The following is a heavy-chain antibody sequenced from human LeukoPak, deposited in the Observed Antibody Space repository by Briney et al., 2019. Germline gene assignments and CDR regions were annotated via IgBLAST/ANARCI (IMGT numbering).Heavy chain of an antibody. J-gene: IGHJ2*01. D-gene: IGHD1-1*01. CDR3: AKPRAMTTGVGRYFDL. V-gene: IGHV3-23*01. Sequence: GGSLRLSCAVSGITLSNYGMSWVRQAPGKGLEWVAGISDSGGRTKYADSVKGRFTISRDNSKNTLYLQMNSLRAEDTAIYYCAKPRAMTTGVGRYFDLWGRGTLVTVSS. CDR2: ISDSGGRT. CDR1: GITLSNYG.